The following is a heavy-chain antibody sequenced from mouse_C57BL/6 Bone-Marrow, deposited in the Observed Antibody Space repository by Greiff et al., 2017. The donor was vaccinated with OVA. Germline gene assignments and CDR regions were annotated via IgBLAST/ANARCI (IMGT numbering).Heavy chain of an antibody. D-gene: IGHD1-1*01. CDR3: ARSGYYGSSYWYFDV. Sequence: SGAELVKPGASVKISCKASGYAFSSYWMNWVKQRPGKGLEWIGQIYPGDGDTNYNGKFKGKATLTADKSSSTAYMQLSSLTSEDSAVYFCARSGYYGSSYWYFDVWGTGTTVTVSS. J-gene: IGHJ1*03. CDR2: IYPGDGDT. V-gene: IGHV1-80*01. CDR1: GYAFSSYW.